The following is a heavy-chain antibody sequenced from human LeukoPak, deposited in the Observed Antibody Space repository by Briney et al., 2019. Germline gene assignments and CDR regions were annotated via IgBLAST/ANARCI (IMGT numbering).Heavy chain of an antibody. V-gene: IGHV1-69-2*01. CDR1: GYTFTAYY. D-gene: IGHD3-22*01. J-gene: IGHJ4*02. CDR2: VDPEDGKT. CDR3: ANRDDSSGYYYYFDY. Sequence: ASVKVSCKATGYTFTAYYMHWVRQAPGKGLEWMGRVDPEDGKTIYAERFQGRVTITADTSTDTSYMELSSLRSEDTAVYYCANRDDSSGYYYYFDYWGQGTLVSVSS.